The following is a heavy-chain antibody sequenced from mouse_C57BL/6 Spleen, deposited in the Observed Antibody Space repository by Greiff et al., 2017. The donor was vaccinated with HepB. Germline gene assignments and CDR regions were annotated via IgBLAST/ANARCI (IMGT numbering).Heavy chain of an antibody. CDR2: IYPGDGDT. V-gene: IGHV1-82*01. CDR1: GYAFSSSW. D-gene: IGHD3-1*01. CDR3: ARSGGEGDFFAY. Sequence: QVQLQQSGPELVKPGASVKISCKASGYAFSSSWMNWVKQRPGKGLEWIGRIYPGDGDTNYNGKFKGKATLTADKSSSTAYMQLSSLTSEDSAVYFCARSGGEGDFFAYWGQGTLVTVSA. J-gene: IGHJ3*01.